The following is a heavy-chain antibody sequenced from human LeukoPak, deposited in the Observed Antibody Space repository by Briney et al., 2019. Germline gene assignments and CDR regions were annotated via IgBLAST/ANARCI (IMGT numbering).Heavy chain of an antibody. CDR1: GGTFSSYA. J-gene: IGHJ4*02. D-gene: IGHD3-9*01. CDR2: IIPIFGTA. Sequence: SVKVSCKASGGTFSSYAISWVRQAPGQGLEWMGGIIPIFGTANYAQKFRGRVTITTDESRTTAYMELSSLRSEDTALYYCASRYTTSRHFDWDVDYWGQGTLLTVSS. CDR3: ASRYTTSRHFDWDVDY. V-gene: IGHV1-69*05.